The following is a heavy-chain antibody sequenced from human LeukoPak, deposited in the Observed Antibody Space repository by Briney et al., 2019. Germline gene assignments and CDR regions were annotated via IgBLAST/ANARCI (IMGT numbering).Heavy chain of an antibody. CDR1: GGSISSGGYS. CDR3: ARDSCSGGSCHLDY. CDR2: IYHSGST. D-gene: IGHD2-15*01. Sequence: SQTLSLTCAVSGGSISSGGYSWSWLRQPPGTGLEWLGYIYHSGSTYYNPSLKSRVTISVDRSKNQFSLKLSSVTAADTAVYYCARDSCSGGSCHLDYWGQGTLVTVSS. J-gene: IGHJ4*02. V-gene: IGHV4-30-2*01.